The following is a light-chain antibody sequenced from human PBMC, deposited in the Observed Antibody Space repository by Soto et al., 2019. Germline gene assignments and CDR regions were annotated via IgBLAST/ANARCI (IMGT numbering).Light chain of an antibody. CDR3: QQFATSPLT. V-gene: IGKV3-20*01. CDR2: GAS. CDR1: QSVSSSY. J-gene: IGKJ4*01. Sequence: IVLTQSPGTLSLSPGERATLSCRASQSVSSSYLAWYQQKPGQAPRLLIYGASSRATGIPDRFSGSGSGTDFTLTISRLEPEDFAVYYCQQFATSPLTFGGGTKGDNK.